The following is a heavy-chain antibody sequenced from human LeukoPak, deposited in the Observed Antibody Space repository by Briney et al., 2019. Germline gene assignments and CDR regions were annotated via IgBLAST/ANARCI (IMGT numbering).Heavy chain of an antibody. CDR3: ARLILVGATGFDY. V-gene: IGHV4-39*01. CDR2: IYYSGST. D-gene: IGHD1-26*01. Sequence: SETLSLTCTVSGGSISSSSYYWGWIRQPPGKGLEWIGSIYYSGSTYYNPSLKSRVTISVDTSKNQFSLKLSSVTAADTAVYYCARLILVGATGFDYWGQGTLVTVSS. CDR1: GGSISSSSYY. J-gene: IGHJ4*02.